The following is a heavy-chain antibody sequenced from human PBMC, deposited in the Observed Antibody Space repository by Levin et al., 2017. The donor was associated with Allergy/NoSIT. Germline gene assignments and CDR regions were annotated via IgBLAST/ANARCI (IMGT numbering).Heavy chain of an antibody. CDR3: ASFPGGHDY. CDR1: GFTVSSNY. V-gene: IGHV3-53*01. Sequence: QSGGSLRLSCAASGFTVSSNYMTWVRQAPGKGLEWVSVIYSGGNTYYADSVKGRFTISRDNSKNTLYLQMNSLRPEDTAVYYCASFPGGHDYWGQGTLVIVSS. J-gene: IGHJ4*02. CDR2: IYSGGNT. D-gene: IGHD4-23*01.